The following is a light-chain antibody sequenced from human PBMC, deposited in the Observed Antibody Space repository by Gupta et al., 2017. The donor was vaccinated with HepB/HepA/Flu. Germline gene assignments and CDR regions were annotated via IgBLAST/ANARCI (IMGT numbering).Light chain of an antibody. V-gene: IGKV1-5*03. CDR1: QSISSW. CDR3: QQYNDYSWT. CDR2: KAS. J-gene: IGKJ1*01. Sequence: EIKMTESPSTLSAFVGDRVTITCRATQSISSWLAWYQQKPGKAPKVLIYKASNLESGVPSRFSGSGSGTEFTLTISSLQPDDFATYYCQQYNDYSWTFGQGTKVEI.